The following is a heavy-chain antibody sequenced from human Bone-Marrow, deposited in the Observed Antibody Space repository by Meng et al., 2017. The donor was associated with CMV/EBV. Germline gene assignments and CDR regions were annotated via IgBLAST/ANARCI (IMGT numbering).Heavy chain of an antibody. D-gene: IGHD2-2*02. CDR1: GGSVSSGSYY. Sequence: SETLSLTCTVPGGSVSSGSYYWSWIRQPPGKGLEWIGYIYYSGSTNYNPSLKSRVTISVDTSKNQFSLKLSSVTAADTAVYYCARDLWVPAAIPNYYYYYGMDVWGQGTTVTVSS. CDR2: IYYSGST. J-gene: IGHJ6*02. CDR3: ARDLWVPAAIPNYYYYYGMDV. V-gene: IGHV4-61*01.